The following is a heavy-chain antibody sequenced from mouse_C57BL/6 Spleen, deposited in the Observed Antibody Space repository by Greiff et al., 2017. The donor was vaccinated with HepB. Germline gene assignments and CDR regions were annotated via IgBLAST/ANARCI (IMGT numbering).Heavy chain of an antibody. CDR2: ISYDGSN. V-gene: IGHV3-6*01. Sequence: EVQRVESGPGLVKPSQSLSLTCSVTGYSITSGYYWNWIRQFPGNKLEWMGYISYDGSNNYNPSLKNRISITRDTSKNQFFLKLNSVTTEDTATYYCARDPDFDYWGQGTTLTVSS. CDR3: ARDPDFDY. CDR1: GYSITSGYY. J-gene: IGHJ2*01.